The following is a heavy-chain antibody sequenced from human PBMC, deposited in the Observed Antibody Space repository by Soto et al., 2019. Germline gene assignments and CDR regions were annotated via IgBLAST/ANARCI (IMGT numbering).Heavy chain of an antibody. Sequence: ASVKVSCKASGYTFTSYAMHWVRQAPGQRLEWMGWINAGNGNTKYSQKFQGRVTITRDTSASTAYMELSSLRSEDTAVYYCANVSPYGDYTLACYFDYWGQGTLVTVSS. CDR3: ANVSPYGDYTLACYFDY. J-gene: IGHJ4*02. D-gene: IGHD4-17*01. CDR1: GYTFTSYA. CDR2: INAGNGNT. V-gene: IGHV1-3*01.